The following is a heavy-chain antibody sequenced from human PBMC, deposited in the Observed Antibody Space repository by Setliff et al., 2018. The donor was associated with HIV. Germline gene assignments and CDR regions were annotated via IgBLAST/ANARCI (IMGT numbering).Heavy chain of an antibody. CDR3: ARSKISGSNHETYGFDV. CDR2: IYYSGNP. Sequence: PSETLSLTCTVSGGSISSGYYYWSWIRQHPGKGLEWIGYIYYSGNPFYNPSLRSRVTISLDTSKNQFSLKLSSVTAADTAVYYCARSKISGSNHETYGFDVWGQGTTVTVSS. D-gene: IGHD1-26*01. CDR1: GGSISSGYYY. V-gene: IGHV4-31*03. J-gene: IGHJ6*02.